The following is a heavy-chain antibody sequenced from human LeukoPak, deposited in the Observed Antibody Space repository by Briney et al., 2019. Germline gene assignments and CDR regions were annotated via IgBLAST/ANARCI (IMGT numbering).Heavy chain of an antibody. J-gene: IGHJ5*02. V-gene: IGHV3-11*01. CDR3: AGDRWFGRYLGNWFDP. CDR2: ISGSGSTI. D-gene: IGHD3-10*01. CDR1: GFSFSDYY. Sequence: GGSLRLSCAASGFSFSDYYMSWIRQAPGKGLEWLSYISGSGSTIYYADSVKGRFTTSRDNAKNSLYLHLSSLRAEDTAVYYCAGDRWFGRYLGNWFDPWGQGTLVTVSS.